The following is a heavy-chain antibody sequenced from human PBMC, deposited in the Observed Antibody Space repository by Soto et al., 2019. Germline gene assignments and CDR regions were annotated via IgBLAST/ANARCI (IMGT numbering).Heavy chain of an antibody. CDR3: ARGVKHGSSGYDPDC. CDR2: IIPILGIA. CDR1: GGTFSSYT. V-gene: IGHV1-69*02. J-gene: IGHJ4*02. D-gene: IGHD3-22*01. Sequence: QVQLVQSGAEVKKPGSSVKVSCKASGGTFSSYTISWVRQAPGQGLEWMGRIIPILGIANYAQKFQGRVTITADKPTSTAYMELSSLRSEATAVYYCARGVKHGSSGYDPDCWGQGTLVTVSS.